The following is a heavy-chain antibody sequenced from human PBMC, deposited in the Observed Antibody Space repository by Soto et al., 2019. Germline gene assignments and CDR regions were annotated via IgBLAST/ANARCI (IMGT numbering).Heavy chain of an antibody. Sequence: EASVKVSCKASGYTFTGYYMHWVRQAPGQGLEWMGWINPNSGGTNYAQKFQGWVTMTRDTSISTAYMELSRLRSDDTAVYYCARDLVRGVGFYYYGMDVWGQGTTVTVSS. J-gene: IGHJ6*02. CDR1: GYTFTGYY. D-gene: IGHD3-10*01. V-gene: IGHV1-2*04. CDR2: INPNSGGT. CDR3: ARDLVRGVGFYYYGMDV.